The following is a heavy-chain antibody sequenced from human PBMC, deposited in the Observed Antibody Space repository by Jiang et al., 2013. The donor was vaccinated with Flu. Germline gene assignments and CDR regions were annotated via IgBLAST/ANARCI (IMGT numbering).Heavy chain of an antibody. D-gene: IGHD3-10*01. CDR3: AREGTMVRGVINAFDI. Sequence: QLLESGGGVVQPGRSLRLSCAASGFTFSSYAMHWVRQAPGKGLEWVAVISYDGSNKYYADSVKGRFTISRDNSKNTLYLQMNSLRAEDTAVYYCAREGTMVRGVINAFDIWGQGTMVTVSS. CDR1: GFTFSSYA. V-gene: IGHV3-30*04. J-gene: IGHJ3*02. CDR2: ISYDGSNK.